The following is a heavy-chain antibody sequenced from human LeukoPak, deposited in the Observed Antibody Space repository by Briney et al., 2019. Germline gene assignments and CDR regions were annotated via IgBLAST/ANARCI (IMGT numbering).Heavy chain of an antibody. Sequence: PSETLSLTCTVSNGSISIYNWSWVWHSLGKRLECVWRISAGGSTDYNPSLKSRVTMSVDTSENQLSLKVSSVTAADTAVYYCAREITVTRPFDYWGQGTLVTVSS. CDR3: AREITVTRPFDY. J-gene: IGHJ4*02. V-gene: IGHV4-4*07. CDR2: ISAGGST. CDR1: NGSISIYN. D-gene: IGHD4-17*01.